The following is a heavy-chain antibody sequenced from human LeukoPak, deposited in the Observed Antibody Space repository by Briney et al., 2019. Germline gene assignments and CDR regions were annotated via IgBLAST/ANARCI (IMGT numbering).Heavy chain of an antibody. D-gene: IGHD5-12*01. CDR3: ARDQGATIPHYYYYYGMDV. J-gene: IGHJ6*02. CDR2: IIPIFGTA. CDR1: GGTFSSYA. Sequence: SVKVSCKASGGTFSSYAISWVRQAPGQGLEWMGGIIPIFGTANYAQKFQGRVTITADESTSTAYMELSSLRSEDTAVYYCARDQGATIPHYYYYYGMDVWGQGTTVTVSS. V-gene: IGHV1-69*01.